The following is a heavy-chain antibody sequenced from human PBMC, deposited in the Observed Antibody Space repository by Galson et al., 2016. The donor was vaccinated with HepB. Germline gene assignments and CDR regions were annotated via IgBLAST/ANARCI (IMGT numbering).Heavy chain of an antibody. CDR2: LYSGANT. Sequence: SLRLSCAASGFNVNSNYMYWVRQDPGKGLDWVSILYSGANTYYADSVKGRFTISRDNFKNTLYLQMHSLRGEDTAGYYRVATDGYWGQGTLVTVSS. J-gene: IGHJ4*02. CDR1: GFNVNSNY. CDR3: VATDGY. D-gene: IGHD1-14*01. V-gene: IGHV3-53*01.